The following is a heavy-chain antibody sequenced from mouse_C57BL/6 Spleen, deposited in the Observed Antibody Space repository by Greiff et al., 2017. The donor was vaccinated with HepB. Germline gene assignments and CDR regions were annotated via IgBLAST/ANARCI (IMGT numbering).Heavy chain of an antibody. Sequence: EVQLQQSVAELVRPGASVKLSCTASGFNIKNTYMHWVKQRPEQGLEWIGRIDPANGNTKYAPKFQGKATITADTSSNTAYLQLSSLTSEDTAIYYCARWGTTVVAPGTLYYFDYWGQGTTLTVSS. J-gene: IGHJ2*01. CDR2: IDPANGNT. V-gene: IGHV14-3*01. CDR1: GFNIKNTY. D-gene: IGHD1-1*01. CDR3: ARWGTTVVAPGTLYYFDY.